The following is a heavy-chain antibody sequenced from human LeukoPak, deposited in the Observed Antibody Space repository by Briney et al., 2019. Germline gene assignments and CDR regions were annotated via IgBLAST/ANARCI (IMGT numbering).Heavy chain of an antibody. V-gene: IGHV1-2*06. CDR3: AREPTSRDGYNFSFDY. CDR2: INPNSGGT. J-gene: IGHJ4*02. CDR1: GYTFTGYY. Sequence: ASVKVSCKASGYTFTGYYMHWVRQAPGQGLEWMGRINPNSGGTNYAQKFQGRVTMTRETSISTAYMELSRLRSDDTAVYYCAREPTSRDGYNFSFDYWGQGTLVTVSS. D-gene: IGHD5-24*01.